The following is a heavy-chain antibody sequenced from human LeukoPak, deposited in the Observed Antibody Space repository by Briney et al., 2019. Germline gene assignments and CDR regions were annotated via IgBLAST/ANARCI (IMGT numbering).Heavy chain of an antibody. V-gene: IGHV4-38-2*02. J-gene: IGHJ4*02. Sequence: SETLSPTCTVSGYSISSGYYWGWIRQPPGKGPEWIAEINHRGSTHYNPSLKSRVNISVDTSKNQFSLNLDSVTAADTAVYYCARSWAGMYYPFYYFDFWGQGTLVSVSS. CDR1: GYSISSGYY. CDR2: INHRGST. CDR3: ARSWAGMYYPFYYFDF. D-gene: IGHD1-26*01.